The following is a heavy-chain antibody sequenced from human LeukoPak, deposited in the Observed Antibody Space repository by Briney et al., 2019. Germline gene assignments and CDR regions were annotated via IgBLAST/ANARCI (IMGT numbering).Heavy chain of an antibody. CDR3: ARTGVAATDSYYYMDV. J-gene: IGHJ6*03. V-gene: IGHV1-8*03. CDR1: GYTLTSYD. Sequence: ASVKDSCKASGYTLTSYDINWLRQATGQGLDWMGWMNPNSGNTGYAQKFQGRVTITRNTSISTPYMELNRLRYDDTPVYYFARTGVAATDSYYYMDVWGKGTTVTVSS. CDR2: MNPNSGNT. D-gene: IGHD6-19*01.